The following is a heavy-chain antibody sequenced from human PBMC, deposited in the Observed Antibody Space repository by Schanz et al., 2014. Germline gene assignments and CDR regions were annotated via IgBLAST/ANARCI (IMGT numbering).Heavy chain of an antibody. CDR2: ISPYNGGT. J-gene: IGHJ5*02. CDR1: GYTFAMYD. Sequence: QVQLVQSGSELKKPGASVKVSCKASGYTFAMYDMNWVRQAPGQGLEWMGRISPYNGGTNYAQKFQGRVTMTMDTSISTAYMELTSLRSDDTAVYYCAREAAASARWFDPWGQGTLVTVSS. D-gene: IGHD6-13*01. CDR3: AREAAASARWFDP. V-gene: IGHV1-2*06.